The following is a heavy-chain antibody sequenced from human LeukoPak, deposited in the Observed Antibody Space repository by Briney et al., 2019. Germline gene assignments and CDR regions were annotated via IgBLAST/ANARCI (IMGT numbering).Heavy chain of an antibody. Sequence: GASVKVSCKASGGTFSRYAISRVRQAHGQGLEWMRGIIPIFATANYEQKFQGRVTITTDESTSTAYMELSSPRSEDTAVYYCATVERDTPHDYFDYWGQGTLVTVSS. CDR3: ATVERDTPHDYFDY. D-gene: IGHD5-18*01. CDR2: IIPIFATA. CDR1: GGTFSRYA. V-gene: IGHV1-69*05. J-gene: IGHJ4*02.